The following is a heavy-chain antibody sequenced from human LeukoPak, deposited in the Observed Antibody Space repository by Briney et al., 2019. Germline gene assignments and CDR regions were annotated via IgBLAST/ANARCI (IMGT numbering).Heavy chain of an antibody. J-gene: IGHJ6*02. CDR1: GYTFTSYY. V-gene: IGHV1-46*01. D-gene: IGHD5-18*01. CDR2: INPSGGST. Sequence: ASVKVSCKASGYTFTSYYMHWVRQAPGQGLEWMGIINPSGGSTSYAQKFQGRVTMTRDTSTSTVYMELSSLRSEDTAVYYCARGCGIQLWFGACPYDMDVWGQGTTVTVSS. CDR3: ARGCGIQLWFGACPYDMDV.